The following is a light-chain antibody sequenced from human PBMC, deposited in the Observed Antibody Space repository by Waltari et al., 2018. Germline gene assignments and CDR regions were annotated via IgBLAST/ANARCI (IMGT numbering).Light chain of an antibody. CDR1: SPHLASNT. CDR2: GNN. V-gene: IGLV1-44*01. CDR3: AAWDDSLHGVV. Sequence: QSVLTQPPSASGTPGQRVTISCSGSSPHLASNTVNWYQQLPGTAPKLLIFGNNQRPSGVPDRFPGSKSGTSASLAFSGLQSEDEAVYYCAAWDDSLHGVVFGGGTKLTVL. J-gene: IGLJ2*01.